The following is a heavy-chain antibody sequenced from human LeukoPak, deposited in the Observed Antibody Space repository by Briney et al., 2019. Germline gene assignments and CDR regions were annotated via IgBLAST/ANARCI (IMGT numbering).Heavy chain of an antibody. CDR1: GGSISSSSYY. CDR2: IYYSGNT. J-gene: IGHJ4*02. V-gene: IGHV4-39*01. Sequence: NSSETLSLTCTVSGGSISSSSYYWGWIRQPPGKGLEWIGSIYYSGNTYFNPSLKSRVTISVDTSKNQFALKLSSVTAADTAFYCCARHSNGYFDYWGQGTLVTVSS. D-gene: IGHD3-22*01. CDR3: ARHSNGYFDY.